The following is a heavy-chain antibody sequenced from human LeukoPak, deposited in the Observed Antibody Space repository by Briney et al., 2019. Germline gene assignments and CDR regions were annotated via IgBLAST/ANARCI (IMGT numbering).Heavy chain of an antibody. D-gene: IGHD2-2*01. V-gene: IGHV1-2*06. Sequence: ASVTVSCKASGYTFTGYYMHWVRQAPGQGLEWMGRINPNSGGTNYAQKFQGRVTMTRDTSISTAYMELSRLRSDDTAVYYCARGRVRSPLTIVVVITDVWGKGTTVTVSS. CDR3: ARGRVRSPLTIVVVITDV. CDR2: INPNSGGT. J-gene: IGHJ6*04. CDR1: GYTFTGYY.